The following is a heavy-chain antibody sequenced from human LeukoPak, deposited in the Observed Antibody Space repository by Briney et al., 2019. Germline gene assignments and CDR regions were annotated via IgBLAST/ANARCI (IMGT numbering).Heavy chain of an antibody. J-gene: IGHJ4*02. CDR3: ARGPISVVAALGIFDY. V-gene: IGHV3-21*01. D-gene: IGHD2-15*01. Sequence: GGSLRLSCAASGFTFSTYSMNWVRQAPGKGLEWVSSISSGSTYIYYGDSVKGRFTISRDNAKNSLYLQMYSLRAEDTAVYYCARGPISVVAALGIFDYWGQGTLVTVSS. CDR2: ISSGSTYI. CDR1: GFTFSTYS.